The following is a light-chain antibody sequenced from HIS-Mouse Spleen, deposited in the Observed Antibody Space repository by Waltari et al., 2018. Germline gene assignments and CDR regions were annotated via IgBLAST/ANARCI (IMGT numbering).Light chain of an antibody. CDR2: ATS. V-gene: IGKV1-8*01. Sequence: AIRMTQSPSSFSASTGDRVTITCRASQGISSYLVWYQQKPGKAPKLLIYATSTLQSGVPSRFSGSGSGTDFTLTISCLQSEDFATYYCQQYYSYRFTFGPGTKVDIK. CDR1: QGISSY. J-gene: IGKJ3*01. CDR3: QQYYSYRFT.